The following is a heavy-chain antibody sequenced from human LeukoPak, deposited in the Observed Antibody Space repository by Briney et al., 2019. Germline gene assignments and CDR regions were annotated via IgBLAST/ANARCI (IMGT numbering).Heavy chain of an antibody. J-gene: IGHJ6*03. CDR3: TISSSRGIYYYYYYMDV. D-gene: IGHD6-6*01. CDR2: ISGSGGST. Sequence: PGGSLRLSCAASGFTFSSYAMSWVRQAPGKGLEWVSAISGSGGSTYYADSVKGRFTISRDNSKNTLYLQMNSLRAEDTAVYYCTISSSRGIYYYYYYMDVWGKGTTVTVSS. CDR1: GFTFSSYA. V-gene: IGHV3-23*01.